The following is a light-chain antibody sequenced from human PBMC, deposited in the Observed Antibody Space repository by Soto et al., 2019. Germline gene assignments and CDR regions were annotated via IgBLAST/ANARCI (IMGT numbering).Light chain of an antibody. CDR1: QDISKW. V-gene: IGKV1-12*01. CDR3: QQSYSSPPT. J-gene: IGKJ1*01. Sequence: DIQMTQSPSFVSASVGDRVTITCRASQDISKWLAWYQQKPGRAPKILIFAASTLQRGVPSRFSGSGSGTDFTLTISSLQPEDSATYYCQQSYSSPPTFGQGTKVEIK. CDR2: AAS.